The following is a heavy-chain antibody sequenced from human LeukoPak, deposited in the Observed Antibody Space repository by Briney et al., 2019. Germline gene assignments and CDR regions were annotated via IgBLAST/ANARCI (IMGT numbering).Heavy chain of an antibody. J-gene: IGHJ4*02. CDR1: GFTFSSYS. CDR3: AKSAPRYCSGGSCYRVFDY. CDR2: ITSSGRYI. Sequence: PGGSLRLSCAASGFTFSSYSMNWVRQAPGKGLEWVSSITSSGRYIYYADSVKGRFTISRDNSKNTLYLQMNSLRAEDTAVYYCAKSAPRYCSGGSCYRVFDYWGQGTLVTVSS. V-gene: IGHV3-21*04. D-gene: IGHD2-15*01.